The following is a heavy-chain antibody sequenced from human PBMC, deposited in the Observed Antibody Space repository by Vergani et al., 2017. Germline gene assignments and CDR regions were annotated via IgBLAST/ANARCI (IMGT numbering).Heavy chain of an antibody. D-gene: IGHD2-2*01. J-gene: IGHJ6*03. CDR2: INSDGSST. CDR3: ARASPPDCSSTSCYGYYYYYMDV. Sequence: EVQLVESGGGLVQPGGSLRLSCAASGFTFSSYWMHWVRQAPGKGLVWVSRINSDGSSTSYADSVKGRFTISRDNAKNTRYLQMNSLRAEDTAGYYCARASPPDCSSTSCYGYYYYYMDVWGKGTTVTVSS. CDR1: GFTFSSYW. V-gene: IGHV3-74*01.